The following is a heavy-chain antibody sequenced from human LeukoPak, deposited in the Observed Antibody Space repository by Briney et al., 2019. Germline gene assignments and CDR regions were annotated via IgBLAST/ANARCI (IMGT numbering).Heavy chain of an antibody. CDR2: MNPNSGNT. Sequence: ASVKVSCKXSGYTFTGNYMHWVRQAPRQGLEWMGWMNPNSGNTGYAQKFQGRVTMTRNTSISTAYMELSSLRSEDTAVYYCARTGPTYYYYYYMDVWGKGTTVTVSS. CDR3: ARTGPTYYYYYYMDV. D-gene: IGHD1-14*01. J-gene: IGHJ6*03. V-gene: IGHV1-8*02. CDR1: GYTFTGNY.